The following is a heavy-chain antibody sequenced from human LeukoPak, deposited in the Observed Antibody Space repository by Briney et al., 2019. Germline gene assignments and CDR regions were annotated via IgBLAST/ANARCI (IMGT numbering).Heavy chain of an antibody. J-gene: IGHJ4*02. CDR3: AKFDEYSVGVDY. CDR2: ISYDGSNK. D-gene: IGHD2-15*01. CDR1: GFTFSSYG. V-gene: IGHV3-30*18. Sequence: GGSLRLSCAASGFTFSSYGMHWVRQAPGKGLEWVAVISYDGSNKYYADSVKGRFTISRDNSKNTLYLQMNSLRAGDTALYYCAKFDEYSVGVDYWGQGTLVTVSS.